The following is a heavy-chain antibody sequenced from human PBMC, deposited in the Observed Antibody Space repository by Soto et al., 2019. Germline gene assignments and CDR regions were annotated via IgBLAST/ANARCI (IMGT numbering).Heavy chain of an antibody. CDR2: INPSGGST. CDR3: ARDPTVTTPTYYYYYGMDV. CDR1: GYTFTSYY. D-gene: IGHD4-4*01. V-gene: IGHV1-46*01. J-gene: IGHJ6*02. Sequence: ASVKVSCKASGYTFTSYYMHWVRQAPGQGLEWMGIINPSGGSTSYAQNFQGRVTMTRDTSTSTVYMELSSLRSEDTAVYYCARDPTVTTPTYYYYYGMDVLGQGTTVTVSS.